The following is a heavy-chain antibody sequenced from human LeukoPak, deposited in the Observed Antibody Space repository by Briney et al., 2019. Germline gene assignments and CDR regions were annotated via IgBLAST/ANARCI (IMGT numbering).Heavy chain of an antibody. Sequence: SETLSLTCTVSGGSVSSGSYYWSWIRQPPGKGLEWIGYIYYSGSTNYNPSLKSRVTISVDTSKNQFSLKLSSVTAADTAVYYCARSPYYDILTGYFAPQYAFDIWDQGTMVTVSS. D-gene: IGHD3-9*01. J-gene: IGHJ3*02. CDR1: GGSVSSGSYY. CDR3: ARSPYYDILTGYFAPQYAFDI. V-gene: IGHV4-61*01. CDR2: IYYSGST.